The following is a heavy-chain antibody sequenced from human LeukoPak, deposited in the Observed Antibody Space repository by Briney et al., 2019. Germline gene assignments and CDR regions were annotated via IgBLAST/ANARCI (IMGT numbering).Heavy chain of an antibody. D-gene: IGHD3-3*01. CDR2: IYYIGST. CDR3: ARSFGYYDFWSGYSADY. J-gene: IGHJ4*02. V-gene: IGHV4-39*01. CDR1: GGSISSSSYY. Sequence: SETLSLTCTVSGGSISSSSYYWGWIRQPPGKGLEWIGSIYYIGSTYYNPSLKSRVTISVDTSKNQFSLKLSSVTAADTAVYYCARSFGYYDFWSGYSADYWGQGTLVTVSS.